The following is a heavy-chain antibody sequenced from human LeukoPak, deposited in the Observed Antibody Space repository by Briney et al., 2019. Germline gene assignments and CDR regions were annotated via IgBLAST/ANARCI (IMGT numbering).Heavy chain of an antibody. J-gene: IGHJ4*02. V-gene: IGHV4-59*01. CDR1: GGSISSYY. Sequence: PSETLSLTCTVSGGSISSYYWSWIRQPPGKGLEWIGYIYYSGSTNYNPSLKSRVTISVDTSKDQFSLKLSSVTAADTAVYYCARVQAYGGKGYFDYWGQGTLVTVSS. CDR3: ARVQAYGGKGYFDY. CDR2: IYYSGST. D-gene: IGHD4-23*01.